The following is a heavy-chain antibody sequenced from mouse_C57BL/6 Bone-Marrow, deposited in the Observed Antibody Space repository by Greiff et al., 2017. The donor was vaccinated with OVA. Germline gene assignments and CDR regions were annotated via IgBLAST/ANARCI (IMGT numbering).Heavy chain of an antibody. CDR1: GFSFNTYA. J-gene: IGHJ1*03. CDR2: IRSKSNNYAT. CDR3: VRLAERRYFDV. Sequence: EADGGLVQPKGSLKLSCAASGFSFNTYAMNWVRQAPGKGLEWVARIRSKSNNYATYYAESVKDRFTISRDDSESMLYLQMNNSKAEDTAMYYCVRLAERRYFDVWGTGTTVTVSS. V-gene: IGHV10-1*01.